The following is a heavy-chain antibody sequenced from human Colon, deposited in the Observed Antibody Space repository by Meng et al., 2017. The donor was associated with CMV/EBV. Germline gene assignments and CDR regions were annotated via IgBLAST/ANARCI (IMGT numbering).Heavy chain of an antibody. CDR3: ARVVVVPADYYTMDV. CDR1: GYTFTTYG. CDR2: ISPYNGNT. Sequence: ASVKVSCKASGYTFTTYGITWVRQAPGQGLEWMGLISPYNGNTKYAQRLQDRVTMTTDTSTSGAYMELRSLRSDDTAVYYCARVVVVPADYYTMDVWGQGTTVTVSS. V-gene: IGHV1-18*01. D-gene: IGHD2-2*01. J-gene: IGHJ6*02.